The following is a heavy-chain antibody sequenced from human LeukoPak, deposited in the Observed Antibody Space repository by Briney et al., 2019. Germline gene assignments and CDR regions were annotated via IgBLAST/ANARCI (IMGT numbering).Heavy chain of an antibody. CDR1: GFTFDDYA. V-gene: IGHV3-9*01. J-gene: IGHJ4*02. D-gene: IGHD3-22*01. CDR3: AKGKPLKNDSTGYSSLDY. Sequence: GGSLRLSCAASGFTFDDYAMYWVRQAPGKGLEWVSSIAWNSGSIDYADSVKGRFTISRDNAKNTLYLQMNGLRAEDTALYYCAKGKPLKNDSTGYSSLDYWGQGTLVTVSS. CDR2: IAWNSGSI.